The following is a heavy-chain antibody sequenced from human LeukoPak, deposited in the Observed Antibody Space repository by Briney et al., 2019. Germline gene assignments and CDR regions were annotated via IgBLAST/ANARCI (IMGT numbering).Heavy chain of an antibody. CDR1: GYSFTSCW. V-gene: IGHV5-51*01. CDR3: ARSGTSGTRWFDP. J-gene: IGHJ5*02. D-gene: IGHD1/OR15-1a*01. Sequence: GESLKISCKGYGYSFTSCWIGWVRQMPGMGLEWMGSIYPSDFDTRYSPSFQGQVTISADKSISTAYLQWSSLKASDTAMYYCARSGTSGTRWFDPWGQGTLVTVSS. CDR2: IYPSDFDT.